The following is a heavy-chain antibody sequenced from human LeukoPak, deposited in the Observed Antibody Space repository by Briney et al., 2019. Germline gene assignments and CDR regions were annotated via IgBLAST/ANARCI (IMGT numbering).Heavy chain of an antibody. CDR1: GYTFRNYA. J-gene: IGHJ4*02. Sequence: ASVKVSCEASGYTFRNYAITWVRQAPGQGLEWMGWISDYNGNTNYAQKFQGRVTMTTDTSTSTAYMELRSLRSDDTAVYCCARGDYYDSSGYFPGMNYWGQGTLVTVSS. V-gene: IGHV1-18*01. D-gene: IGHD3-22*01. CDR2: ISDYNGNT. CDR3: ARGDYYDSSGYFPGMNY.